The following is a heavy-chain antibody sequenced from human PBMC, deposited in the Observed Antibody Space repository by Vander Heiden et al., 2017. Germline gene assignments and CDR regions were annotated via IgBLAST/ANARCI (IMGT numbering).Heavy chain of an antibody. CDR3: ARDSSPVVPFDS. Sequence: VQLQASGPGMVKPGETLYLDCHVSGGPVTRGSYYSGWLRQSPGKGLEWSGYVYYTGSTNYSPSLKRRVTISLDTSKNHFSLKLASVTAADTAVYFCARDSSPVVPFDSWGQGTLVTVAS. D-gene: IGHD6-6*01. V-gene: IGHV4-61*01. CDR2: VYYTGST. CDR1: GGPVTRGSYY. J-gene: IGHJ4*02.